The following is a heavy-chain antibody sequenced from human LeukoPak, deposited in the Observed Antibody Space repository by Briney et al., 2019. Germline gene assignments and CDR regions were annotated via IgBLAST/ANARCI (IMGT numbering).Heavy chain of an antibody. CDR3: ARNYYDSSGYYYFDY. D-gene: IGHD3-22*01. CDR1: GGTFSNYA. CDR2: IIPIFGTA. Sequence: SVKVSCKASGGTFSNYAISWVRQAPGQGLEWMGGIIPIFGTANYAQKFRGRVTITADKSTRTAYMELSSLRSEDTAVYYCARNYYDSSGYYYFDYWGQGTLVTVSS. V-gene: IGHV1-69*06. J-gene: IGHJ4*02.